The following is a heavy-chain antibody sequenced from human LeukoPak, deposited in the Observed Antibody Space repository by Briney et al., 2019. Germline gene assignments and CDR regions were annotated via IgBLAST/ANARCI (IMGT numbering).Heavy chain of an antibody. CDR2: INHSGST. Sequence: PSETLSLTCAVSGGSFSGYYWSWIRQPPGKGLEWIGEINHSGSTNYNPSLKSRVTISVDTSKNQFSLKLSSVTAADTAVYYCAVDTTRDGMDVWGQGTTVTVSS. CDR3: AVDTTRDGMDV. J-gene: IGHJ6*02. V-gene: IGHV4-34*01. CDR1: GGSFSGYY. D-gene: IGHD5-18*01.